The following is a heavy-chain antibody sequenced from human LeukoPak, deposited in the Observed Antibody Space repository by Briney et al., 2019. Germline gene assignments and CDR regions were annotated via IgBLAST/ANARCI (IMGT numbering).Heavy chain of an antibody. Sequence: ASVKVSCKASGYIFTDYGVSWVRQGPGHGLEWMGWISAYNGKINSAQKFQDRVTMTTDASTNTAYLELRGLRSEDTAVYYCARESRLITFVGGEVEHWGQGTLVSVAS. CDR2: ISAYNGKI. J-gene: IGHJ4*02. V-gene: IGHV1-18*04. D-gene: IGHD3-10*01. CDR3: ARESRLITFVGGEVEH. CDR1: GYIFTDYG.